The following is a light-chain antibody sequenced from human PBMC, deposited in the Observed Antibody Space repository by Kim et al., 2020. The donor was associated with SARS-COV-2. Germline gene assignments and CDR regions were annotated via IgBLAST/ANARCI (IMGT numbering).Light chain of an antibody. CDR1: KLGDKY. Sequence: SYELTQPPSVSVSPGQTASITCSGDKLGDKYACWYQQKPGQSPVLVIYQDSKRPSGIPERFSGSNSGNTATLTISGTQAMDEADYYCQAWDSSSVFGVGTQLTVL. CDR2: QDS. CDR3: QAWDSSSV. J-gene: IGLJ2*01. V-gene: IGLV3-1*01.